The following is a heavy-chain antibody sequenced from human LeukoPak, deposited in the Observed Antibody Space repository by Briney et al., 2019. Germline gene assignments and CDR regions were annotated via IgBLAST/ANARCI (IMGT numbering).Heavy chain of an antibody. V-gene: IGHV3-9*03. CDR2: INWNSGSV. D-gene: IGHD2-21*02. CDR1: EFSIDDFA. CDR3: ARGRDSDYYHYYYMDV. J-gene: IGHJ6*03. Sequence: GGSLRLSCAGSEFSIDDFAMHWVRQAPGKGLEWVSSINWNSGSVAYADSVKGRFTISRENAKNSLYLQMNSLRAEDMGLYYCARGRDSDYYHYYYMDVWGKGTTVTVSS.